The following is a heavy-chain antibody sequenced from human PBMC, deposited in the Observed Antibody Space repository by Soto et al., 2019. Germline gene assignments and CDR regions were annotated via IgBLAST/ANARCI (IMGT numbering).Heavy chain of an antibody. Sequence: QVQLVQSGAEVRKPGSSVRVSCKASGGSFNRHTISWVRQAPGQGLEWMGGIIPIFGTANHAQKFQGRVTITADESTSTAYMELSSLRSEDTSVYYCAREGGGYTDRRYYFDYWGQGTLVTVSS. CDR1: GGSFNRHT. J-gene: IGHJ4*02. CDR3: AREGGGYTDRRYYFDY. CDR2: IIPIFGTA. D-gene: IGHD5-12*01. V-gene: IGHV1-69*01.